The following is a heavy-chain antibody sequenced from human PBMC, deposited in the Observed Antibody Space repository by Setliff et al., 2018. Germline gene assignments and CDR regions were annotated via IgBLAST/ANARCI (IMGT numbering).Heavy chain of an antibody. V-gene: IGHV3-74*01. CDR1: GFTFSSYA. CDR3: ARAHSSTLSVHDY. Sequence: GGSLRLSCAASGFTFSSYAMSWVRQAPGKGLEWVSAINNDGSSTTYEDSVKGRFTISRDNAKNTLYLQMNSLRAEDTAVYYCARAHSSTLSVHDYWGQGTLVTVSS. D-gene: IGHD2-2*01. J-gene: IGHJ4*02. CDR2: INNDGSST.